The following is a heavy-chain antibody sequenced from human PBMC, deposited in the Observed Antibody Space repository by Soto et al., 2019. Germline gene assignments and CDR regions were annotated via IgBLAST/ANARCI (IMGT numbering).Heavy chain of an antibody. Sequence: PSETLSLTCTVSGGSISSYYWSWIRQPPGKGLEWIGYIYYSGSTNYNPSLKSRVTISVDTSENQFSLRLSSVTATDTAVYYCARHGERGEPEHNWFDPWGPGTQVTVSS. V-gene: IGHV4-59*08. CDR2: IYYSGST. D-gene: IGHD1-1*01. J-gene: IGHJ5*02. CDR3: ARHGERGEPEHNWFDP. CDR1: GGSISSYY.